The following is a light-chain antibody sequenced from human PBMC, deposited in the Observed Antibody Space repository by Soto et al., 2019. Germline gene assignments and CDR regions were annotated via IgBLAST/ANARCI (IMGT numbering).Light chain of an antibody. CDR2: DND. J-gene: IGLJ3*02. CDR3: GTWDTSLFVWV. V-gene: IGLV1-51*01. CDR1: NSNIGKNF. Sequence: QSVLTQPPSVSAAPGQTVTISCSGTNSNIGKNFVSWYRQSPGTAPNLLLYDNDKRPSWIPDRFTGSRIDTSATLVISGLQTGDEDDYYCGTWDTSLFVWVFGGGTKLTVL.